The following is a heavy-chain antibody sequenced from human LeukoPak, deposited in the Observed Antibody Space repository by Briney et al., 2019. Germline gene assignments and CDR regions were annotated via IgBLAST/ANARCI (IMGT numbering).Heavy chain of an antibody. CDR3: AREKYYYDSSGYYQSHFDY. Sequence: PSETLSLTCTVSGGSISSSGCYWSWLRQHPGKGLEWNGYIYYSGITYYNPSLKSRLAISVDTSTNQFSLKLSSVTVADTAVYYCAREKYYYDSSGYYQSHFDYWGQGTLVTVSS. V-gene: IGHV4-31*03. D-gene: IGHD3-22*01. CDR1: GGSISSSGCY. J-gene: IGHJ4*02. CDR2: IYYSGIT.